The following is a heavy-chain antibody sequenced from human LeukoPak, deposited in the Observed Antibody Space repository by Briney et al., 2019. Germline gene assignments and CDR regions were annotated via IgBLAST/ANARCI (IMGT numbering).Heavy chain of an antibody. CDR2: IYASGST. CDR3: AGAPAGSLEWLSPVDY. Sequence: SETLSLTCTVSGGSISSGSYYWSWIRQPAGKGLEWIGRIYASGSTNYNPSLKSRVTISEDTSKNQLSLKLSSVTAVDTAVYYCAGAPAGSLEWLSPVDYWGQGTLVTVSS. D-gene: IGHD3-3*01. CDR1: GGSISSGSYY. J-gene: IGHJ4*02. V-gene: IGHV4-61*02.